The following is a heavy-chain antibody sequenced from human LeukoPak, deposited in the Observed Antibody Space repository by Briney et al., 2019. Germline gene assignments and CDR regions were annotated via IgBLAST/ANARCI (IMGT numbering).Heavy chain of an antibody. CDR1: GGSFSGYY. V-gene: IGHV4-34*01. CDR2: INHSGST. J-gene: IGHJ4*02. Sequence: SETLSLTCAVCGGSFSGYYWSWIRQPPGKGLEWIGEINHSGSTNYNPSLTSRVTISVDTSKTQFSLKLSSVTAADTAVYYCARATPYSDYDYDYWGQGTLITVSS. CDR3: ARATPYSDYDYDY. D-gene: IGHD5-12*01.